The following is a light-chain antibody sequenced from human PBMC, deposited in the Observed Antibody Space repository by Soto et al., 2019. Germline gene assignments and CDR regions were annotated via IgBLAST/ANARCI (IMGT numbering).Light chain of an antibody. Sequence: DFQMTQSPSSLSASVGDRVTITCRASQSITSYLNWYQQKPGKAPKLLIYAASSLQSGVPSRFSGSGSGTDFTLTISSLQPEDFATYYCKQSYSSPNTFGQGTRLEIK. CDR1: QSITSY. V-gene: IGKV1-39*01. CDR3: KQSYSSPNT. CDR2: AAS. J-gene: IGKJ5*01.